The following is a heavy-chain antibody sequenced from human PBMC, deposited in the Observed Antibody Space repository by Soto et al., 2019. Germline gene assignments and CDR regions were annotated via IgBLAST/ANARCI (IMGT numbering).Heavy chain of an antibody. V-gene: IGHV5-10-1*01. J-gene: IGHJ6*02. D-gene: IGHD6-13*01. CDR3: ARRYSSSQAYGMDV. Sequence: GESLKISCKGSGYSFTSHWISWVRQMPGKGLEWMGRIDPSDSYTNYSPSFQGHVTISADKSISTAYLQWSSLKASDTAMYYCARRYSSSQAYGMDVWGQGTTVTVSS. CDR2: IDPSDSYT. CDR1: GYSFTSHW.